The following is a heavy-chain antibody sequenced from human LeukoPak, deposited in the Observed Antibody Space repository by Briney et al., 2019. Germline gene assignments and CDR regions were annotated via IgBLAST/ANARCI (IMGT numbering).Heavy chain of an antibody. D-gene: IGHD2/OR15-2a*01. J-gene: IGHJ4*02. CDR3: AREDTDFLGTYDY. CDR1: GGSISSGGYY. V-gene: IGHV4-31*03. Sequence: PSETLSLTCTVSGGSISSGGYYWSWIRQHPGKGLEWIGYIYYSGSTYYNPSLKSRVTISVDTSKNQFSLKLGSVTAADTAVYYCAREDTDFLGTYDYWGQGALVTVSS. CDR2: IYYSGST.